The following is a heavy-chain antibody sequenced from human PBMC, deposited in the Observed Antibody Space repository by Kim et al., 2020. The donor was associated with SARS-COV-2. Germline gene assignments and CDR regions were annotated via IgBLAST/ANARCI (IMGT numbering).Heavy chain of an antibody. CDR3: AKDGSGTYYEFDD. D-gene: IGHD3-10*01. V-gene: IGHV3-43*01. Sequence: YYADSVKGRFIISRDNSKNYLYLQMNSLRPEDTAFYYCAKDGSGTYYEFDDWGQGTLVTVSS. J-gene: IGHJ4*02.